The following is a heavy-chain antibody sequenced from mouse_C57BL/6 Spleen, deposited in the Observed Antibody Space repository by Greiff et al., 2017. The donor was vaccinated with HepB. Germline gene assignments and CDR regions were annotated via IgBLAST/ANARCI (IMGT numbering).Heavy chain of an antibody. V-gene: IGHV1-74*01. CDR3: AIPSITTVVAHFDY. D-gene: IGHD1-1*01. J-gene: IGHJ2*01. CDR1: GYTFTSYW. Sequence: VQLQQPGAELVKPGASVKVSCKASGYTFTSYWMHWVKQRPGQGLEWIGRIHPSDSDTNYNQKFKGKATLTVDKSSSTAYMQLSSLTSEDSAVYYSAIPSITTVVAHFDYWGQGTTLTVSS. CDR2: IHPSDSDT.